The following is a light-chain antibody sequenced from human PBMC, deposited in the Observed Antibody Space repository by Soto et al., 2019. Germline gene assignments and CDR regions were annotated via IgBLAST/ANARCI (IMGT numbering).Light chain of an antibody. J-gene: IGKJ1*01. CDR2: RAS. CDR3: QQYNSYSWT. Sequence: DIQMTQSPSTLSASVGDRVTITCQASQSISGWLAWYQQRPGKPPKLLIYRASSLESGVPSRFSGSGSETEFTLTISSLQPDDVATYYCQQYNSYSWTFGQGTKVDNK. V-gene: IGKV1-5*03. CDR1: QSISGW.